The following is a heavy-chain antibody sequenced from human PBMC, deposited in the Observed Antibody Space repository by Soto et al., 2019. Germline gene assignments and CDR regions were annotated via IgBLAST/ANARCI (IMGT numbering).Heavy chain of an antibody. CDR3: ARGEWFLRGYGMDV. Sequence: SETLSLTCTVSGGSVSTAYWSWIRQPPGKRLEYIGFIYNGGSPNYNPSLESRVTISPDTSKNQFSLKLTSVTAADTAVYYCARGEWFLRGYGMDVWGRGTTVTVSS. CDR1: GGSVSTAY. D-gene: IGHD3-3*01. CDR2: IYNGGSP. J-gene: IGHJ6*02. V-gene: IGHV4-59*02.